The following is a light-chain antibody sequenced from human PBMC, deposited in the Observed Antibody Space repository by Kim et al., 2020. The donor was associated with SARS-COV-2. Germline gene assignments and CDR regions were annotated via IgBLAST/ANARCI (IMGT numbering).Light chain of an antibody. Sequence: ERATINCKSSLIVFYNDRNYLAWYQQKPGQPPKLIINWASTREFGVPDRFSGSGSGTDFTLTISSLQAGDVAVYYCQQFFDSPPTFGQGTKVDIK. J-gene: IGKJ1*01. CDR1: LIVFYNDRNY. CDR3: QQFFDSPPT. CDR2: WAS. V-gene: IGKV4-1*01.